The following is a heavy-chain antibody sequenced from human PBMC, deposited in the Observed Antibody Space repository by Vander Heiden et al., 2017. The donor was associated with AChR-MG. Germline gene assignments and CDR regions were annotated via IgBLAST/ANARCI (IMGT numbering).Heavy chain of an antibody. CDR2: IDPSDSYT. V-gene: IGHV5-10-1*03. D-gene: IGHD1-26*01. CDR3: AIHSGGYLDY. CDR1: GYSFTSYW. J-gene: IGHJ4*02. Sequence: EVQLVQSGAEVKQPGESLRISRKDSGYSFTSYWISWVRQMPGKGLEWMGRIDPSDSYTNYSPSFQGHVTISADKSISTAYLQWSSLKASDTAMYYCAIHSGGYLDYWGQGTLVTVSS.